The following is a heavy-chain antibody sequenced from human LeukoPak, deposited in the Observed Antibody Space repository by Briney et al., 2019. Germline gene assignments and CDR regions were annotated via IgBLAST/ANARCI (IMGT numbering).Heavy chain of an antibody. CDR3: ARTSYGGVIDAFDM. CDR1: RFTFSNYA. CDR2: IIGSGGST. D-gene: IGHD5-18*01. V-gene: IGHV3-23*01. J-gene: IGHJ3*02. Sequence: GGSLRLSCAASRFTFSNYAMNWVRQAPGKGLEWVLVIIGSGGSTSYADSVKGRFTISRDNSKDTLYLQMNSLRAEDTAIYYCARTSYGGVIDAFDMWGQGTMVTVSS.